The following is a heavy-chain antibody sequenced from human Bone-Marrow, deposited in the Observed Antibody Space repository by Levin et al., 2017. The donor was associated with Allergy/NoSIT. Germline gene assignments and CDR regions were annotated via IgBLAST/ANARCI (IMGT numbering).Heavy chain of an antibody. CDR2: IIPFLGSA. CDR3: ARAWSSSLYYFSAMDV. D-gene: IGHD6-13*01. J-gene: IGHJ6*02. V-gene: IGHV1-69*13. Sequence: GASVKVSCKASGGTFSTYAITWVRQAPGQGPEWMGGIIPFLGSANIAQRFQGRVTITADESTSTAYMELRSLRSEDTAVFYCARAWSSSLYYFSAMDVWGQGTTVTVSS. CDR1: GGTFSTYA.